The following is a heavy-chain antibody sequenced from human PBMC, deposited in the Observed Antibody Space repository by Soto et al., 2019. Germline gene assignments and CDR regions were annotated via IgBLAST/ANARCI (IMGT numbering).Heavy chain of an antibody. V-gene: IGHV4-61*01. CDR2: IYYSGST. CDR1: GGSVSSGRFY. Sequence: QVQLQESGPGLVKPSETLSLTCTVSGGSVSSGRFYWSWIRQPPRKGLEWIGYIYYSGSTKYNPPHRSRVTISVDTSKNQFSLKLTSVTAADTAVYYCARSGSGSGWLGGQGTLVTVSS. CDR3: ARSGSGSGWL. J-gene: IGHJ4*02. D-gene: IGHD6-19*01.